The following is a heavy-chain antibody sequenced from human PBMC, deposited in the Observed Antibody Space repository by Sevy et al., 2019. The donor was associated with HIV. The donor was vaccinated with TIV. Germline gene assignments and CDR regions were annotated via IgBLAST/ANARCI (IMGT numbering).Heavy chain of an antibody. D-gene: IGHD6-13*01. CDR3: AREGRAAAVVMSV. Sequence: ASVKVSCKASGYTFTGYYMHWVRQAPGQGLEWMGWINHNSGGTNYAQKFQGRVNMTRDTSISTAYMELSRLRSDDTAVYYCAREGRAAAVVMSVWGQGTTVTVSS. J-gene: IGHJ6*02. CDR2: INHNSGGT. V-gene: IGHV1-2*02. CDR1: GYTFTGYY.